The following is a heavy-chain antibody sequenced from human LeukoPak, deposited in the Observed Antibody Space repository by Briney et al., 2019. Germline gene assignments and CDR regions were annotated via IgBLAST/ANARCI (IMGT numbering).Heavy chain of an antibody. J-gene: IGHJ4*02. V-gene: IGHV3-21*01. CDR3: AKDEARDGYNIGAPDF. CDR2: VSSSSSYI. Sequence: PGGSLRLSFVVSGFNFNSYNMDWVRQAPGKGLEWLSSVSSSSSYIYYADSVKGRFTISRDNSKNTLYLQMNSLRAEDTAMYYCAKDEARDGYNIGAPDFCGQGTLVTVSS. CDR1: GFNFNSYN. D-gene: IGHD5-24*01.